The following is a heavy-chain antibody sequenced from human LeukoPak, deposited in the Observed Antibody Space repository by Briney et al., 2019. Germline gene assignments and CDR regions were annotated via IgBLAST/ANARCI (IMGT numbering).Heavy chain of an antibody. V-gene: IGHV4-61*01. CDR2: IYYSGST. CDR1: GGSVSSGSYY. D-gene: IGHD4-17*01. J-gene: IGHJ3*02. CDR3: AGDYGDYEGTSDI. Sequence: SETLSLTCTVSGGSVSSGSYYWSWIRQPPGKGLEWIGYIYYSGSTKYNPSLKSRVSISVDTSKNQLSLKLRSVTAADTAVYYCAGDYGDYEGTSDIWGQGTMVTVSS.